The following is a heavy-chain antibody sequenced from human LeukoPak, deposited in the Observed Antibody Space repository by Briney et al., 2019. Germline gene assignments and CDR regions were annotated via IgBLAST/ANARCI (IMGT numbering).Heavy chain of an antibody. Sequence: SETLSLTCTVSGGSISSSSYNWGWIRQPPGKGLEWIGSIYYSGSTYYNPSLKSRVTISVDTSKNQFSLKLSSVTAADTAVYYCASYAARIQLWLLRTPYFDYWGQGTLVTVSS. CDR1: GGSISSSSYN. V-gene: IGHV4-39*01. CDR3: ASYAARIQLWLLRTPYFDY. CDR2: IYYSGST. J-gene: IGHJ4*02. D-gene: IGHD5-18*01.